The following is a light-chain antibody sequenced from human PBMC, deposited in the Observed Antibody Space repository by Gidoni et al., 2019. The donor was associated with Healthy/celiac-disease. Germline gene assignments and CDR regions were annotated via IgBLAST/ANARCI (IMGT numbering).Light chain of an antibody. CDR2: AAS. Sequence: DIKMTQSPYSLSASAGDRVTITCRASQSISSYLNWYQQKPGKAPKLLIYAASSLQSGVPSRFSGSGSGTDFTLTISSLQPEDFATYYCQQSYSTPRGFTFGPGTKVDIK. CDR3: QQSYSTPRGFT. J-gene: IGKJ3*01. V-gene: IGKV1-39*01. CDR1: QSISSY.